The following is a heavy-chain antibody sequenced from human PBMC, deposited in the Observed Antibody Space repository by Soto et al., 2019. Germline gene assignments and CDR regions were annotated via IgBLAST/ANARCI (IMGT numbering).Heavy chain of an antibody. CDR2: IYAGGTT. D-gene: IGHD4-4*01. J-gene: IGHJ4*02. CDR3: ARAPTVTTIFDY. Sequence: EVQLVESGGGLVQPGGSLRLSCAVSGFTVSNNYMSWVRQAPGKGLEWVSIIYAGGTTFYADSVKGRFTISRDSSENTLYLQLNPLSIEDTAVYYCARAPTVTTIFDYWGQGTLVTVSS. CDR1: GFTVSNNY. V-gene: IGHV3-66*01.